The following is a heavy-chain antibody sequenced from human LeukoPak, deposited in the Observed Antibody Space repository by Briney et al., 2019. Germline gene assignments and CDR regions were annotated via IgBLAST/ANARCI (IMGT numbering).Heavy chain of an antibody. J-gene: IGHJ5*02. CDR3: ARDFYASGFYFWFDP. CDR2: ISPSGTT. Sequence: SEALSLTCTVSGGYTGSHYWSWIRQPAGKGLEWIGRISPSGTTHYNPSLGSRVTMSVDTSKNYFSLRLSSVTAADTAVYYCARDFYASGFYFWFDPWGQGILVTVSS. D-gene: IGHD2/OR15-2a*01. V-gene: IGHV4-4*07. CDR1: GGYTGSHY.